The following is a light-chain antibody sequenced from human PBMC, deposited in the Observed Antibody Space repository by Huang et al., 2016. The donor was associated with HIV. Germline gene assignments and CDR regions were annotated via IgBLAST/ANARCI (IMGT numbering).Light chain of an antibody. Sequence: DIVMTQTPLSLSVAPGQPASLSCKSNQSLLNTDGRTYLYWYVQKTGQSPQLLISEVSNRFSGVSDRFNGGGSVTDFTLNISRVEAEDVGIYYCMQTLQLVTFGQGTKVEIK. CDR3: MQTLQLVT. CDR2: EVS. J-gene: IGKJ1*01. CDR1: QSLLNTDGRTY. V-gene: IGKV2D-29*02.